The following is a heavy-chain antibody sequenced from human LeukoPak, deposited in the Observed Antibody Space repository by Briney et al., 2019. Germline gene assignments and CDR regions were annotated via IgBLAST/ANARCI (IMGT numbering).Heavy chain of an antibody. CDR1: GFTFSGSA. J-gene: IGHJ3*02. CDR3: TREYYDFWSGMGDAFDI. V-gene: IGHV3-73*01. Sequence: GGSLRLSCAASGFTFSGSAMHWVRQASGKGLEWVGRIRSKANSYATAYAASVKGRFTISRDDSKNTAYLQMNSLKTEDKAVYYCTREYYDFWSGMGDAFDIWGQGTMVTVSS. D-gene: IGHD3-3*01. CDR2: IRSKANSYAT.